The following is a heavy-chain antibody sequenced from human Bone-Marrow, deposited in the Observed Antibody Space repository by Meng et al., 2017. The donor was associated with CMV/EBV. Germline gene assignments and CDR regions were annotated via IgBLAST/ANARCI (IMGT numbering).Heavy chain of an antibody. CDR1: GDTVSSNSAA. Sequence: LTCAISGDTVSSNSAAWNWIRQSPSRGLEWLGRTYYRSRWFNDYTLSVKSRIIINPDTFRNQFSPHLNSVTPEDTAVYYCVRDGAHWGQGTLVTVSS. CDR2: TYYRSRWFN. J-gene: IGHJ4*02. D-gene: IGHD3-10*01. V-gene: IGHV6-1*01. CDR3: VRDGAH.